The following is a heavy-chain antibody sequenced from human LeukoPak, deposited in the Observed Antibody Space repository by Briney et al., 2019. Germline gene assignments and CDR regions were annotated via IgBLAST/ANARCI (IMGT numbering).Heavy chain of an antibody. J-gene: IGHJ3*02. CDR1: GGSISSYY. Sequence: PSETLSLTCTVSGGSISSYYWSWIRQPPGKGLEWIGYIYYSGSTNYSPSLKSRLTISVDTSKNQFSLKLSSVTAADTAVYYCARVRYSGSYYGHDAFDIWGQGTMVTVSS. D-gene: IGHD1-26*01. CDR2: IYYSGST. V-gene: IGHV4-59*01. CDR3: ARVRYSGSYYGHDAFDI.